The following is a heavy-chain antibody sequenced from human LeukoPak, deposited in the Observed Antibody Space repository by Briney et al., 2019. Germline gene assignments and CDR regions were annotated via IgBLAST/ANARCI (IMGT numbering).Heavy chain of an antibody. CDR1: GFTFSRFG. CDR2: ISHDGSNQ. Sequence: GGSLRLSCAASGFTFSRFGIHWVRQAPGKGLEWVALISHDGSNQYYGASVKGRLTISRDNSKNTLYLQMDSLRVEDTAVYYCAKPMDSSGYGHFDYWGQGTLVTVSS. V-gene: IGHV3-30*18. J-gene: IGHJ4*02. D-gene: IGHD3-22*01. CDR3: AKPMDSSGYGHFDY.